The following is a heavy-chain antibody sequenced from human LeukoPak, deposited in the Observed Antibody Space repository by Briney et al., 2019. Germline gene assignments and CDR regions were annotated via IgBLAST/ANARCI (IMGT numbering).Heavy chain of an antibody. CDR1: GYTFTGYY. CDR2: IHPNSGGT. V-gene: IGHV1-2*02. D-gene: IGHD3-10*01. Sequence: ASVKVSCKASGYTFTGYYMHWVRQAPGQGLEWMGWIHPNSGGTKYAQKFQGRVTMTRNTSISTAYMELSSLRSEDTAVYYCARGFGYYYGMDVWGQGTTVTVSS. CDR3: ARGFGYYYGMDV. J-gene: IGHJ6*02.